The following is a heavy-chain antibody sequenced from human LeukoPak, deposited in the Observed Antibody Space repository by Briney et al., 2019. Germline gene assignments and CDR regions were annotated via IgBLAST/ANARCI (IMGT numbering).Heavy chain of an antibody. CDR2: TFYTGRT. V-gene: IGHV4-39*01. D-gene: IGHD3/OR15-3a*01. CDR3: ARRRHNFDFYDV. CDR1: GDSIISNIYW. J-gene: IGHJ3*01. Sequence: SETLSLTCTVSGDSIISNIYWWDWVRLPPGKGLEWIGPTFYTGRTFYSPSLKSRVTISVDTSKNQFSLDLSSATAADTAVYYCARRRHNFDFYDVWGQGTRVTVSS.